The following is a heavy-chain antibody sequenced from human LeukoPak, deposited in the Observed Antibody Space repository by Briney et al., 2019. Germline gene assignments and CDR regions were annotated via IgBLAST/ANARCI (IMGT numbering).Heavy chain of an antibody. D-gene: IGHD3-22*01. J-gene: IGHJ3*02. CDR2: IYTSGST. Sequence: SETLSLTCTVSGGSISSGSYYWSWIRQPAGKGLEWIGRIYTSGSTNYNPSLKSRVTISVDKSKNQFSLKLSSVTAADTAVYYCARYGTSSGYPHAFDIWGQGTMVTVSS. CDR3: ARYGTSSGYPHAFDI. V-gene: IGHV4-61*02. CDR1: GGSISSGSYY.